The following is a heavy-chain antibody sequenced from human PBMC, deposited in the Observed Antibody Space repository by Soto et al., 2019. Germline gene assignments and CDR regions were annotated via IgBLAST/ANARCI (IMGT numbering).Heavy chain of an antibody. V-gene: IGHV1-18*01. J-gene: IGHJ5*02. CDR2: IIAYNGNT. D-gene: IGHD2-2*01. CDR3: ARDRVCSSTSCYEAWFDP. Sequence: QVQLVQSGAEVKKPGASVKVSCKASGYTFTSYGISWVRQAPGQGLEWMGWIIAYNGNTNYAQKLQGRVTMTTDTSTSTAYMELRSLRSDDTAVYYCARDRVCSSTSCYEAWFDPWGQGTVVTVSS. CDR1: GYTFTSYG.